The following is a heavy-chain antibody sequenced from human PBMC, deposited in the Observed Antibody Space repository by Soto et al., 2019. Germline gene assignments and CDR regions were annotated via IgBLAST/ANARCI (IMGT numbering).Heavy chain of an antibody. Sequence: EVQLVESGGGLVQPGGSLRLSCTASGFTFSSYWMHWVRQAPGKGLVWVSRLNSDGSSTSYADSVKGRFTISRDDAKNTLYLQMNSLRAEDTAVYYCARGGFWNGYSEFSHWGQGTLVTVSS. CDR3: ARGGFWNGYSEFSH. CDR2: LNSDGSST. V-gene: IGHV3-74*01. D-gene: IGHD3-3*01. CDR1: GFTFSSYW. J-gene: IGHJ4*02.